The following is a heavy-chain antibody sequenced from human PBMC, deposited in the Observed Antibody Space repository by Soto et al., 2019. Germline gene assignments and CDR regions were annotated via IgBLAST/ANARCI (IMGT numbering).Heavy chain of an antibody. CDR1: GYSFTSYW. CDR2: IDPSDSYT. Sequence: GESLKISCKGSGYSFTSYWISWVRQMPGKGLEWMGRIDPSDSYTNYSPSFQGHVTISADKSISTAYLQWSSLKASDTAMYYCASRGTTMLGDPRYAFDIWGQGTMVT. J-gene: IGHJ3*02. D-gene: IGHD3-10*02. V-gene: IGHV5-10-1*01. CDR3: ASRGTTMLGDPRYAFDI.